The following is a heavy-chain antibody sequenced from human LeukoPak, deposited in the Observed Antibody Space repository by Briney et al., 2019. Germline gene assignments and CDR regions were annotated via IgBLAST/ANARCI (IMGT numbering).Heavy chain of an antibody. CDR3: ARASRNTAMVTSS. D-gene: IGHD5-18*01. CDR2: IIAIFGTA. CDR1: GGTFSSYA. V-gene: IGHV1-69*06. J-gene: IGHJ5*02. Sequence: SVNVSCKPSGGTFSSYAISWVRQAPGQGREWMGRIIAIFGTANYAQKFQGRVTITGDKSTTTAYMELSSLRCEDTAVYYCARASRNTAMVTSSWGQGTLVTVSS.